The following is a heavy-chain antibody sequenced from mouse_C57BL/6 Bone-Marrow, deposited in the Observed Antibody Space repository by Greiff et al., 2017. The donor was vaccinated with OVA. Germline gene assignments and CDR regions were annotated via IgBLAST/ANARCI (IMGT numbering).Heavy chain of an antibody. CDR3: AIYYYGSSYWYFDV. Sequence: VQLQQSGAELVKPGASVKLSCKASGYTFTSYWMHWVKQRPGQGLEWIGMIHPNSGSTNYNEKFKSKATLTVDKSSSTAYMQLSSLTSDDSAVYYCAIYYYGSSYWYFDVWGTGTTVTVSS. CDR1: GYTFTSYW. CDR2: IHPNSGST. V-gene: IGHV1-64*01. D-gene: IGHD1-1*01. J-gene: IGHJ1*03.